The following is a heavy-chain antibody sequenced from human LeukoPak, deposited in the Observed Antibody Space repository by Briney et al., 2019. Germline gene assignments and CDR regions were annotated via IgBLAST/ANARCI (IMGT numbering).Heavy chain of an antibody. CDR1: GYTFTGYY. CDR2: INPNSGGT. Sequence: ASVKVSCKASGYTFTGYYMHWVRQAPGQGLEWMGWINPNSGGTNYAQKFQGRVTVTRDTSISTAYMELSRLRSDDTAVYYCARDIAAAGTGWFDPWGQGTLVTVSS. D-gene: IGHD6-13*01. CDR3: ARDIAAAGTGWFDP. V-gene: IGHV1-2*02. J-gene: IGHJ5*02.